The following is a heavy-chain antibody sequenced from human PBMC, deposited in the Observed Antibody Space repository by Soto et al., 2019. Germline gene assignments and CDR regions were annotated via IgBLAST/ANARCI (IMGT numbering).Heavy chain of an antibody. CDR3: AGARGRGVIIDY. D-gene: IGHD3-10*01. Sequence: QVQLQESGPGLVKPSQTLSLTCTVSGGSISSGGYYWSWIRQHPGKGLEWIGYIYYSGSTYYNPSLKSRVTMSVDPSKNQFSLKLSSVTAADTAVYYCAGARGRGVIIDYWGQGTLVTVSS. V-gene: IGHV4-31*03. CDR1: GGSISSGGYY. J-gene: IGHJ4*02. CDR2: IYYSGST.